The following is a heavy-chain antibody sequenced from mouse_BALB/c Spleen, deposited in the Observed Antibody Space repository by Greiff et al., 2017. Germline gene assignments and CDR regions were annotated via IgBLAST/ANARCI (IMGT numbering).Heavy chain of an antibody. CDR3: AIDYDPYYAMDY. Sequence: DLVKPGASVKLSCKASGYTFTSYWINWIKQRPGQGLEWIGRIAPGSGSTYYNEMFKGKATLTVDTSSSTAYIQLSSLSSEDSAVYFCAIDYDPYYAMDYWGQGTSVTVSS. V-gene: IGHV1S41*01. CDR1: GYTFTSYW. J-gene: IGHJ4*01. D-gene: IGHD2-4*01. CDR2: IAPGSGST.